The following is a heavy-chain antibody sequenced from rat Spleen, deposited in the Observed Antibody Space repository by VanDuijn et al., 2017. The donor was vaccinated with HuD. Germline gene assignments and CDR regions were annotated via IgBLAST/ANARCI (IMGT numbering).Heavy chain of an antibody. V-gene: IGHV5-29*01. Sequence: EVQLVESDGGLVQPGRSLKLSCAASGFTFSDYYMAWVRQAPTKGLEWVATITYDGSNTYYRDSVKGRFTISRDNAKSTLYLQMDSLRSEDTATYYCARLDSGYGDWFAYWGQGTLVTVSS. CDR3: ARLDSGYGDWFAY. CDR1: GFTFSDYY. D-gene: IGHD4-3*01. J-gene: IGHJ3*01. CDR2: ITYDGSNT.